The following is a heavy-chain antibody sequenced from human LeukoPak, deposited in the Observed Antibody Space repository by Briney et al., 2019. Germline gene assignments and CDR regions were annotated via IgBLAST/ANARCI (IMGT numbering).Heavy chain of an antibody. CDR1: GFSFRTYA. J-gene: IGHJ1*01. V-gene: IGHV3-23*01. Sequence: PGGSLRLSCAASGFSFRTYAMNWVRQAPGKGLEWVSTITNNGDATYYAASVKGRFTISRDNSKNTLYLQMNSLRAEDTAIYYCAKTACWGQGTLVTVPS. D-gene: IGHD5-18*01. CDR2: ITNNGDAT. CDR3: AKTAC.